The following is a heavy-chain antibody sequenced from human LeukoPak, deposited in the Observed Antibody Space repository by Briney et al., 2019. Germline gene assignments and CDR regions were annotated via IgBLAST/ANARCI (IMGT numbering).Heavy chain of an antibody. CDR1: GFTFSSYG. J-gene: IGHJ4*02. Sequence: GGSLRLSCAASGFTFSSYGMHWVRQAPGKGLEWVAVIWYDGSNKYYADSVKGRFTISRDNSKSTLYLQMNSLRAEDTAVYYCAREVEAEREFDYWGQGTLVTVSS. CDR2: IWYDGSNK. V-gene: IGHV3-33*01. CDR3: AREVEAEREFDY.